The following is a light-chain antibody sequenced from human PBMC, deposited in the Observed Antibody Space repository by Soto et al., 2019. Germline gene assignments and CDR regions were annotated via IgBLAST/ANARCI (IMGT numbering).Light chain of an antibody. CDR2: DVS. CDR1: SSDVGGYNY. V-gene: IGLV2-14*04. Sequence: NSSDVGGYNYVSWYQQHPGKAPKLMIYDVSNRPSGVSNRFSGSKSGNTASLTISGLQAEDEADYYFSSYTSSSLYVFVPVSKVTV. J-gene: IGLJ1*01. CDR3: SSYTSSSLYV.